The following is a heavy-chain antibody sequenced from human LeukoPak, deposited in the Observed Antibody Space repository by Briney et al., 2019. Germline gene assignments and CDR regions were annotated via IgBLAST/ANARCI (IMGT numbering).Heavy chain of an antibody. CDR1: GGSFSGYY. CDR3: ARGLSPRINMVRGVRPPFRGVFDY. D-gene: IGHD3-10*01. CDR2: INHSVST. V-gene: IGHV4-34*01. J-gene: IGHJ4*02. Sequence: SETLSLTCAVYGGSFSGYYWSWIRHPPGKGLEWSGEINHSVSTNYNPSLKRRVTISVDTSKNQFSLKLRSVTAADTAVYYCARGLSPRINMVRGVRPPFRGVFDYWGQGTLVTVSS.